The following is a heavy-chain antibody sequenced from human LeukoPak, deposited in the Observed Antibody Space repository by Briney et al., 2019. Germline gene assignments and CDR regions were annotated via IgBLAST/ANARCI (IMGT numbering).Heavy chain of an antibody. CDR1: GFTFRSYT. CDR3: ANHRSVSGDYFDY. V-gene: IGHV3-21*04. CDR2: ISSNSAYL. Sequence: GGSLRLSCAASGFTFRSYTMNWVRQAPGRGLEWVSSISSNSAYLYYADSLRGRFTISRDNAKNSLSLQMNSLRAADTAVYYCANHRSVSGDYFDYWGQGTLVTVSS. D-gene: IGHD1-26*01. J-gene: IGHJ4*02.